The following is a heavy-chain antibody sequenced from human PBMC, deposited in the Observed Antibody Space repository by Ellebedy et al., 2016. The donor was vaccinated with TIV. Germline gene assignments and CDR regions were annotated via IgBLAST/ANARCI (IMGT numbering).Heavy chain of an antibody. D-gene: IGHD5-12*01. CDR3: ARVPSGYDLRQFGYYYYGMDV. CDR1: GGSISSGGYY. Sequence: SETLSLTXTVSGGSISSGGYYWSWIRQHPGKGLEWIGYIYYSGSTYYNPSLKSRVTISVDTSKNQFSLKLSSVTAADTAVYYCARVPSGYDLRQFGYYYYGMDVWGQGTTVTVSS. V-gene: IGHV4-31*03. J-gene: IGHJ6*02. CDR2: IYYSGST.